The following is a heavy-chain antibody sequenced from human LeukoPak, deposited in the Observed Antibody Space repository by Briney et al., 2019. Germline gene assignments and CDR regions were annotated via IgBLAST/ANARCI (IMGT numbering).Heavy chain of an antibody. CDR3: ARDSSSGWPKYYFDY. J-gene: IGHJ4*02. D-gene: IGHD6-19*01. V-gene: IGHV1-2*02. CDR1: GYTFTGYY. CDR2: INPNSGGT. Sequence: ASVKVSCKASGYTFTGYYMHWVRQAPGQGLEWMGWINPNSGGTNYAQKSQGRVTMTRDTSISTAYMELSRLRSDDTAVYYCARDSSSGWPKYYFDYWGQGTLVTVSS.